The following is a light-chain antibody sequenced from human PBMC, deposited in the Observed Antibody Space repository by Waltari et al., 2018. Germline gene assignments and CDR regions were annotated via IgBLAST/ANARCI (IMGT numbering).Light chain of an antibody. J-gene: IGLJ3*02. CDR3: SSYTASSTWV. CDR2: DVT. V-gene: IGLV2-14*01. Sequence: QSALTQPASVSGSPGQSITISCIGTSSDIGDYNYVSWYQQHVGKAPKLMIYDVTTRPSGVSYRFAGAKSGNTASLTISGLQAEDEADYYCSSYTASSTWVFGGGTKLTVL. CDR1: SSDIGDYNY.